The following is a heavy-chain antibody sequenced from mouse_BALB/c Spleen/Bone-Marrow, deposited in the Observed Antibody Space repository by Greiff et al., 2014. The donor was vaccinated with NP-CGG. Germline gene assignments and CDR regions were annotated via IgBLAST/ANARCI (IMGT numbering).Heavy chain of an antibody. CDR1: GFSLTSYG. CDR2: IWAGGST. D-gene: IGHD1-2*01. Sequence: VMLVESGPGLVAPSQSLSITCTVSGFSLTSYGVHWVRQPPGKGLEWLGVIWAGGSTNYNSALMSRLSISKDNSKSQVFLKKNSLQTDDTAMYYCARGFHLDYWGQGTTLTVSS. J-gene: IGHJ2*01. CDR3: ARGFHLDY. V-gene: IGHV2-9*02.